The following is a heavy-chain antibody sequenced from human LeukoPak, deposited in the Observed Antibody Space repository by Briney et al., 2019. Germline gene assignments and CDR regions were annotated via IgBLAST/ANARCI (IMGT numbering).Heavy chain of an antibody. D-gene: IGHD3-3*01. V-gene: IGHV3-23*01. J-gene: IGHJ4*02. CDR1: GFTFSSYA. CDR2: ISGSGGST. CDR3: ARDGSVLRFLEWLFFLDY. Sequence: GGSLRLSCAASGFTFSSYAMSWVRQAPEKGLEWVSAISGSGGSTYYADSLKGRFTISRDNSKNTLYLQMNSLRSEDTAVYFCARDGSVLRFLEWLFFLDYWGQGTLVTVSS.